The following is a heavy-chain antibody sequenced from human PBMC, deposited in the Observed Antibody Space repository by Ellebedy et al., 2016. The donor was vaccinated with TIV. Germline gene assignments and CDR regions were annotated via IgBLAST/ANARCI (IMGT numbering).Heavy chain of an antibody. D-gene: IGHD2-2*01. CDR2: ISGRGDTT. V-gene: IGHV3-23*01. Sequence: GGSLRLXXAASGFTFSNFAMAWVRQAPGEGLEWVSGISGRGDTTYYADSVKGRFTISRDDSKYTLSLQMNSLRAEDTAVYYCARDSQDIVVVPAAHQVAVAGPDYWGQGTLVTVSS. CDR1: GFTFSNFA. CDR3: ARDSQDIVVVPAAHQVAVAGPDY. J-gene: IGHJ4*02.